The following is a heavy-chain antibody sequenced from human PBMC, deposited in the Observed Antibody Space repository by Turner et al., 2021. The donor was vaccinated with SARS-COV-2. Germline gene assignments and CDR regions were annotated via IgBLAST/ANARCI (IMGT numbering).Heavy chain of an antibody. J-gene: IGHJ3*02. V-gene: IGHV3-33*01. Sequence: VQLVESGGGVVQPGRSLSLSCAASGLTLSRYGMHWVRQAPGKGLGWVAVIWYDGSNKYYADSVKGRFTISRDNSKNTLYLQMNSLRAEDTAVYYCARDHYYDSSGYTLDAFDIWGQGTMVTISS. CDR2: IWYDGSNK. D-gene: IGHD3-22*01. CDR1: GLTLSRYG. CDR3: ARDHYYDSSGYTLDAFDI.